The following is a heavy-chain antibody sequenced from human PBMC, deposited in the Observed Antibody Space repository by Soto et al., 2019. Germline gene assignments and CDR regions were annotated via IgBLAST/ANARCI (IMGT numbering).Heavy chain of an antibody. CDR2: ISYDGSNK. CDR1: GFTFSSYG. V-gene: IGHV3-30*18. Sequence: QPGGSLRLSCAASGFTFSSYGMHWVRQAPGKGLEWVAVISYDGSNKYYADSVKGRFTISRDNSKNTLYLQMNSLRAEDTAVYYCAKEYDFWSGYPGLLRYYYYGMDVWGQGTTVTVSS. CDR3: AKEYDFWSGYPGLLRYYYYGMDV. D-gene: IGHD3-3*01. J-gene: IGHJ6*02.